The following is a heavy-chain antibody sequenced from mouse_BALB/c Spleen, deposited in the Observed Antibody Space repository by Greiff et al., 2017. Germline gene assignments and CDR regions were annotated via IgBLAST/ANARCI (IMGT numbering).Heavy chain of an antibody. CDR2: ISSGSSTI. Sequence: EVKLVESGRGLVQPGGSRKLSCAASGFTFSSFGMHWVRQAPEKGLEWVAYISSGSSTIYYADTVKGRFTISRDNPKNTLFLQMTSLRSEDTAMYYCARGGYYGRGFAYWGQGTLVTVSA. CDR3: ARGGYYGRGFAY. V-gene: IGHV5-17*02. CDR1: GFTFSSFG. J-gene: IGHJ3*01. D-gene: IGHD1-1*01.